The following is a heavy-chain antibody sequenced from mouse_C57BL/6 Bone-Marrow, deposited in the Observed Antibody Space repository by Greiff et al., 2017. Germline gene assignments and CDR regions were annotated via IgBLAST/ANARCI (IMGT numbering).Heavy chain of an antibody. CDR1: GYSITSGYF. J-gene: IGHJ2*01. CDR2: ISYDGSN. D-gene: IGHD1-1*01. Sequence: VQRVESGPGLVKPSQSLSLTCSVTGYSITSGYFWNWIRQFPGNILEWMGYISYDGSNNYNPSLKNRISITRDTSKNQYFQKLRSVATEDTATYYCSLATVVATDYWGQGTTLTVSA. V-gene: IGHV3-6*01. CDR3: SLATVVATDY.